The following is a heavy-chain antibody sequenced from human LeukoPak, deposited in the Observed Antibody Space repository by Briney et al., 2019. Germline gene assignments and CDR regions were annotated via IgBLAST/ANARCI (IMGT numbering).Heavy chain of an antibody. Sequence: ASVKVSCKASGYTFTGYYMHWVRQAPGQGLEWMGWINPNSGGTNYAQKFQGRVTMTRDTSISTAYMELSRLRSDDTAVYYCARRRVRGVIMLPDFDYWGQGTLVTVSS. D-gene: IGHD3-10*01. CDR3: ARRRVRGVIMLPDFDY. V-gene: IGHV1-2*02. CDR2: INPNSGGT. J-gene: IGHJ4*02. CDR1: GYTFTGYY.